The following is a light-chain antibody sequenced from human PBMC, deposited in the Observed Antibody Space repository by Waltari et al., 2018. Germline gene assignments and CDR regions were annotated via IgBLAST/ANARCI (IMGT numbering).Light chain of an antibody. CDR1: SSNIGAGYD. CDR3: QSYDSSLSAVV. J-gene: IGLJ2*01. CDR2: GNT. V-gene: IGLV1-40*01. Sequence: QSVLTQPPSVSGAPGQMVTISCTGSSSNIGAGYDVLWYQQLPGTAPKLLIYGNTNRPSGVPDRFSGPKSGTSASLAITGLQVDDEADYYCQSYDSSLSAVVFGGGTKLTVL.